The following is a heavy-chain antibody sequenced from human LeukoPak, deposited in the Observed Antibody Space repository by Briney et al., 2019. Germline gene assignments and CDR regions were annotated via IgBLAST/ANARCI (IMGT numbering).Heavy chain of an antibody. CDR2: INPNSGGT. J-gene: IGHJ3*02. CDR1: GYTFTGYY. Sequence: ASVKVSCKASGYTFTGYYMHWVRQAPGQGLEWMGWINPNSGGTNYAQKFQGRVTMTRDTSISTAYMKLNSLRAEDTAVYYCAKARGAFDIWGQGTMVTVSS. V-gene: IGHV1-2*02. D-gene: IGHD5-12*01. CDR3: AKARGAFDI.